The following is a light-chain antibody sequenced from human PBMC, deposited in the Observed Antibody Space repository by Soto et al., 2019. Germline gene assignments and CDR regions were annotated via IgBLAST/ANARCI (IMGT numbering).Light chain of an antibody. CDR1: QSINNW. CDR2: DSS. V-gene: IGKV1-5*01. CDR3: QHYNSYSEA. J-gene: IGKJ1*01. Sequence: DFKISQSPSALSASVGDRVTFTCRASQSINNWLAWYQQKPGKAPNLLISDSSDLQSGVPSRFSGSGSGTEFTLTIGSLQPEDFATYYCQHYNSYSEAFGQGTKV.